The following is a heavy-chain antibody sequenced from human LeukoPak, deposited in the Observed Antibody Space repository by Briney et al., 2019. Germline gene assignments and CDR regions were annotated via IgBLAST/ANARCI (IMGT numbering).Heavy chain of an antibody. CDR1: GGSFSGYY. V-gene: IGHV4-34*01. D-gene: IGHD2-15*01. J-gene: IGHJ4*02. CDR3: ARLRAYIPGAAFDFDY. Sequence: PSETLSLTCAVYGGSFSGYYWSWIRQPPGKGLEWIGEMNHSGSTNYNPSLKSRVTISVDTSKNQFSLKLNSVTAADTAVYYCARLRAYIPGAAFDFDYWGQGTLVTVSS. CDR2: MNHSGST.